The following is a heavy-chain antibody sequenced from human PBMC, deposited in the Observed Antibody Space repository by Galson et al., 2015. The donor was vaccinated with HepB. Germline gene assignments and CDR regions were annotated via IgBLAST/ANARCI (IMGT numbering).Heavy chain of an antibody. V-gene: IGHV1-18*01. Sequence: SVKVSCKASGYTFTSYGISWVRQAPGQGLEWMGWIGTYNGNTKYAPNLKGRVTMTIDKSTSTAYMELRSLRSDDTAVYYCARIPLMVQGYFDYWGQGTLVTVSS. J-gene: IGHJ4*02. CDR2: IGTYNGNT. CDR1: GYTFTSYG. D-gene: IGHD3-10*01. CDR3: ARIPLMVQGYFDY.